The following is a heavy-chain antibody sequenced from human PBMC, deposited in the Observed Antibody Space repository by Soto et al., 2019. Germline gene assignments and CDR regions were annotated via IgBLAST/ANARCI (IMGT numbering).Heavy chain of an antibody. Sequence: PXETLSLSGDVFNGSFSGYYWGWIRQPPGKGLEWIGEITNSGYTNYNPSLKNRVTILIDRSKNHFSLKVTSVTAADTAVYYCARGLEYFQYWGQGTLVTVSS. CDR2: ITNSGYT. CDR1: NGSFSGYY. V-gene: IGHV4-34*01. J-gene: IGHJ1*01. CDR3: ARGLEYFQY.